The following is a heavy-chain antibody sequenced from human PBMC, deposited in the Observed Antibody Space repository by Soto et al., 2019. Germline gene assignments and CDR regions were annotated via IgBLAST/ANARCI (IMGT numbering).Heavy chain of an antibody. J-gene: IGHJ3*01. Sequence: VKVSCKVSGYTLTELSMHWVRQAPGKGLEWMGGFDPEDGETIYAQKFQGRVTMTEDTSTDTAYMELRSLRSEDTAVYYCAXYRXXXXXXXXXSGDAFXFWGQRTMVTVSS. V-gene: IGHV1-24*01. CDR2: FDPEDGET. CDR3: AXYRXXXXXXXXXSGDAFXF. CDR1: GYTLTELS. D-gene: IGHD3-10*01.